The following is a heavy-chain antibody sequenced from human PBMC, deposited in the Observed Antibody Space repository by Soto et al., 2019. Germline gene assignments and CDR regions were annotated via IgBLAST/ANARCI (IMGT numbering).Heavy chain of an antibody. D-gene: IGHD3-10*01. CDR1: GFTFSSYG. V-gene: IGHV3-30*18. CDR3: AKDPGAYYYYYGMDV. Sequence: LRLSCAASGFTFSSYGMHWVRQAPGKGLEWVAVISYDGSNKYYADSVKGRFTISRDNSKNTLYLQMNSLRAEDTAVYYCAKDPGAYYYYYGMDVWGQGTTVTVSS. CDR2: ISYDGSNK. J-gene: IGHJ6*02.